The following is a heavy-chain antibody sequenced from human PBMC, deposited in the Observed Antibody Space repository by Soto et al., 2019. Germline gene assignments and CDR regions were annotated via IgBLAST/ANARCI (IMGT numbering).Heavy chain of an antibody. V-gene: IGHV3-21*01. J-gene: IGHJ3*02. CDR2: ISSSSYI. CDR3: AREETYYDFWSGYHSGAFDI. CDR1: GFTFSSYS. D-gene: IGHD3-3*01. Sequence: GGSLRLSCAASGFTFSSYSMNWVRQAPGKGLEWVSSISSSSYIYYADSVKGRSTISRDNAKNSLYLQMNSLRAEDTAVYYCAREETYYDFWSGYHSGAFDIWGQGTMVTVSS.